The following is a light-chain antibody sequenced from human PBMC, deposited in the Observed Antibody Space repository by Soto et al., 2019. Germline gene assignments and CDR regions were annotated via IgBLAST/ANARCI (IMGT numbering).Light chain of an antibody. CDR3: LLYYGGARV. J-gene: IGLJ2*01. CDR2: STG. Sequence: QSVVTQEPSLTVSPGGTVTLTCASSTGAVTSGYYPNWFQQKPGQAPRALIHSTGNKHSWTPARFSGSLLGGKAALTLSGVQPEDEAEYYCLLYYGGARVFGGGTKLTVL. CDR1: TGAVTSGYY. V-gene: IGLV7-43*01.